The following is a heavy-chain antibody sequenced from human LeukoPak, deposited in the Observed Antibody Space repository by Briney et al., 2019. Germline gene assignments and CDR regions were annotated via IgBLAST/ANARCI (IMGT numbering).Heavy chain of an antibody. CDR1: GGSIYPGDYY. Sequence: SETLSLTCTVSGGSIYPGDYYWAWIRQPPGKSLEWIGSLFYSGNMYYSPSLKSRVTMSVDTSKNQFSLNLNSVTAADTAVYYCARANIVSTRDFDCWGQGALVTVSS. V-gene: IGHV4-39*07. CDR3: ARANIVSTRDFDC. CDR2: LFYSGNM. D-gene: IGHD5/OR15-5a*01. J-gene: IGHJ4*02.